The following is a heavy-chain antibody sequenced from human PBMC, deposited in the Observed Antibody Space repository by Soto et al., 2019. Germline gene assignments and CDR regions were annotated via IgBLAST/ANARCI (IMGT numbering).Heavy chain of an antibody. CDR2: IYHSGST. Sequence: SSETLSLTCAVSSGTISSSNWWSWVRQPPGKGLEWIGEIYHSGSTNYNPSLKSRVTISVDESKNQFSLKLSSVTAADSAVYYYAGRSGSYYIFDYWGQGTLVTVSS. CDR1: SGTISSSNW. D-gene: IGHD3-10*01. CDR3: AGRSGSYYIFDY. V-gene: IGHV4-4*02. J-gene: IGHJ4*02.